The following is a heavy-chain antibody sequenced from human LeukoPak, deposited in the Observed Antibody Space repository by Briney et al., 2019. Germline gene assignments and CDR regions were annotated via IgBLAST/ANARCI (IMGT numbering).Heavy chain of an antibody. CDR1: GRSISSYY. V-gene: IGHV4-59*01. CDR3: ARGPAYGDYALFK. CDR2: IYYSGST. J-gene: IGHJ4*02. D-gene: IGHD4-17*01. Sequence: PSETLSLTCTVSGRSISSYYWGWIRQPPGKGLEWIGYIYYSGSTNYNPSLKSRVTISVDTSKNQLSLKLSSVTAADTAVYYCARGPAYGDYALFKWGQGTLVTVSS.